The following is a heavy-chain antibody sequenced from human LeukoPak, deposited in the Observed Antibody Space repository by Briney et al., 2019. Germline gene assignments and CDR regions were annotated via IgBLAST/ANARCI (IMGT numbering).Heavy chain of an antibody. J-gene: IGHJ4*02. CDR2: IKQDGSEK. D-gene: IGHD1-14*01. CDR3: ARNQRRLDY. CDR1: GFTCSTYW. Sequence: GGSLRLSCAASGFTCSTYWMSWVRQAPGKGLELVANIKQDGSEKYYVDSVKGRFTISRDNAKNSLYLQVNSLRAEDTAVYNCARNQRRLDYWGQGTLVTVFS. V-gene: IGHV3-7*01.